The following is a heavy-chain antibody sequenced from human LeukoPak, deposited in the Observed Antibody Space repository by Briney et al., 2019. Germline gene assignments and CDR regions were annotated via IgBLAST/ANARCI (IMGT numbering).Heavy chain of an antibody. CDR3: ARKGAVSSSWYTFDY. J-gene: IGHJ4*02. D-gene: IGHD6-13*01. V-gene: IGHV3-74*01. CDR1: GFTFSSYW. Sequence: GGSLRLSCAASGFTFSSYWMHWVRQAPGKGLVWVSRINSDGSSTSHADSVKGRFTISRDNAKNTLYLQMNSLRAEDTAVYYCARKGAVSSSWYTFDYWGQGTLVTVSS. CDR2: INSDGSST.